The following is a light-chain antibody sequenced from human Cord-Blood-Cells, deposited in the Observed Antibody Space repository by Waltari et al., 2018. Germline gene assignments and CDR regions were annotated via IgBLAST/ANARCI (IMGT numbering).Light chain of an antibody. V-gene: IGLV2-23*01. J-gene: IGLJ3*02. CDR2: EGS. CDR3: CSYAGSSTWV. Sequence: QSALTQPASVSGSPGQSITISYTGTSSDVGSYNLVSLYQQPPGKAPKLMIYEGSKRPSGVSNRFSGSKSGNTASLTISGLQAEDEADYYCCSYAGSSTWVFGGGTKLTVL. CDR1: SSDVGSYNL.